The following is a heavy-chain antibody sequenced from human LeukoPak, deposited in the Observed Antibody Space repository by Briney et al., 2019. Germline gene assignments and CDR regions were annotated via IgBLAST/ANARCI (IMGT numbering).Heavy chain of an antibody. CDR1: GGSISNYY. Sequence: SETLPLTCTVSGGSISNYYWSWIRQPPGKGLEWIGHIYYSGSTNYNPSLKSRVTISVDTSKSQFSLKLSSVTAADTAVYYCATEGGWGPTDYGDNVYWGQGTLVTVSS. CDR2: IYYSGST. D-gene: IGHD4-17*01. V-gene: IGHV4-59*12. J-gene: IGHJ4*02. CDR3: ATEGGWGPTDYGDNVY.